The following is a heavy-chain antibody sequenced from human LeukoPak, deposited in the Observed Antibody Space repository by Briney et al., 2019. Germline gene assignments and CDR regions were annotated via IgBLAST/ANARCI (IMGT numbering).Heavy chain of an antibody. CDR2: ISGSGGST. V-gene: IGHV3-23*01. CDR3: AKNKKSTTGTTMYYFDY. Sequence: GGSLRLSCAASGFTFSSYAMSWVRQAPGKGPEWVSAISGSGGSTYYADSVKGRFTISRDNSKNTLYLQMNSLRAEDTAVYYCAKNKKSTTGTTMYYFDYWGQGTLVTVSS. J-gene: IGHJ4*02. D-gene: IGHD1-1*01. CDR1: GFTFSSYA.